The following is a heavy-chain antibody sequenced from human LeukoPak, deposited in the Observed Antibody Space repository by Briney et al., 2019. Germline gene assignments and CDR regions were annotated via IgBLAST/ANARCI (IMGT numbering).Heavy chain of an antibody. V-gene: IGHV3-48*04. D-gene: IGHD3-3*01. J-gene: IGHJ4*02. CDR3: ARLGSSIFGVVIVDY. Sequence: GGSLRLSCAASGFTFSSYSMNWVRQAPGTGLEWVSYISSSSSTIYYADSAKGRFTISRDNAKNSLYLQINSLIAEDTAVYYCARLGSSIFGVVIVDYWGQGTLVTVAS. CDR1: GFTFSSYS. CDR2: ISSSSSTI.